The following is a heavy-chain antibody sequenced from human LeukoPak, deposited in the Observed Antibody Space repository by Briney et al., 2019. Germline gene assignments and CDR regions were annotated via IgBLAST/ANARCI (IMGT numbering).Heavy chain of an antibody. CDR3: ASIAAAGGYFQH. Sequence: SETLSLTCTVSGGSTSSGGYYWSWIRQHPGKGLEWIGYIYHSGSTYYNPSLKSRVTISVDTSKNQFSLKLSSVTAADTAVYYCASIAAAGGYFQHWGQGTLVTVSS. V-gene: IGHV4-31*03. CDR2: IYHSGST. CDR1: GGSTSSGGYY. D-gene: IGHD6-13*01. J-gene: IGHJ1*01.